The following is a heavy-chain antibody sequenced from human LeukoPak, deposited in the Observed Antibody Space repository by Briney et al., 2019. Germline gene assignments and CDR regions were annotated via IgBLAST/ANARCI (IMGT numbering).Heavy chain of an antibody. CDR2: IYPGDSHT. V-gene: IGHV5-51*01. CDR1: GYSFTSYW. D-gene: IGHD3-16*01. Sequence: GESLKISCKGSGYSFTSYWIGWVRQMPGKGLEWMGIIYPGDSHTSYRPSFQGQVTISADKSIGTAYLQWSSLKASDTGMYCCARPQSYDGYHYAMDFWGQGTTVTVPS. CDR3: ARPQSYDGYHYAMDF. J-gene: IGHJ6*02.